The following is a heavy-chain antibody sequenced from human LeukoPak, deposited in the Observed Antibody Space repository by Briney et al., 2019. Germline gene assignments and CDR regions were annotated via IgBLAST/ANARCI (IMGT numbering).Heavy chain of an antibody. J-gene: IGHJ4*02. CDR2: IYSGGST. CDR3: ARDHSGYLTYYFDY. D-gene: IGHD3-22*01. CDR1: GFTASSNY. Sequence: GGSLRLSCAASGFTASSNYMSWVRQAPGKGLEWVSVIYSGGSTYYADSVKGRFTISRDNSKNTLYLQMNSLGAEDTAVYYCARDHSGYLTYYFDYWGQGTLVTVSS. V-gene: IGHV3-53*01.